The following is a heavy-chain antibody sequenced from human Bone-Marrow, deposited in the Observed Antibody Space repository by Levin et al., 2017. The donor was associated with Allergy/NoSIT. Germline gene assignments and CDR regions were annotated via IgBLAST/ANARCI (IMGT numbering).Heavy chain of an antibody. V-gene: IGHV2-5*02. CDR3: AHSSQAYFGEFSH. CDR1: SLPTAGVA. CDR2: LSWDGDK. J-gene: IGHJ4*02. D-gene: IGHD3-10*01. Sequence: SLPTAGVAVGWVRPSPGGALEWLALLSWDGDKRYSPSLKGRLSITRDTSEHEVVLTVTAVDSVDKATYFCAHSSQAYFGEFSHWGQGIPVTVYS.